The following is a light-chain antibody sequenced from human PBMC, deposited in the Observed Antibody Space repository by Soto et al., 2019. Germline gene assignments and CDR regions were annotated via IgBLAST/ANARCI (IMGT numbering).Light chain of an antibody. Sequence: DIQMTQSPASLSASVGDRATITCRASQSISSYLDWYQQKPGKAPKLLIYAASSMQTGVPDRFSGSGSGTDFTLTISSLQPEDFATYYCQQSYSTPSTFGQGTRLEI. J-gene: IGKJ5*01. CDR1: QSISSY. CDR2: AAS. CDR3: QQSYSTPST. V-gene: IGKV1-39*01.